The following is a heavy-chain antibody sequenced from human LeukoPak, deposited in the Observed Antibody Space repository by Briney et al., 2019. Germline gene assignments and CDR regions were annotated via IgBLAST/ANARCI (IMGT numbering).Heavy chain of an antibody. J-gene: IGHJ3*01. CDR3: ARRFRTGGDLHHDAYDV. V-gene: IGHV4-59*12. CDR2: VYYIGKP. D-gene: IGHD3-16*01. CDR1: GGSISDYF. Sequence: SETLSLTCSVSGGSISDYFWGWIRQPPGKGLEWIGHVYYIGKPTCSPSLESRVSISVDTSKNQFSLELTSVTAADTAVYYCARRFRTGGDLHHDAYDVWDQGTVVTVSS.